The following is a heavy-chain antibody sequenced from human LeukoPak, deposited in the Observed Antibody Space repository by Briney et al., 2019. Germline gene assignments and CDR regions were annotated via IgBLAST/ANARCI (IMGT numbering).Heavy chain of an antibody. CDR2: ISSSSSTI. Sequence: PGGSLRLSCAASGFTFSSYSMNWVRQAPGKGLEWVSYISSSSSTIYYADSVKGRFTISRDNAKNSLYLQMNSLRAEDTAVYYCARDFSTYCGGDCYFRLGYWGQGTLVTVSS. CDR3: ARDFSTYCGGDCYFRLGY. J-gene: IGHJ4*02. V-gene: IGHV3-48*04. CDR1: GFTFSSYS. D-gene: IGHD2-21*02.